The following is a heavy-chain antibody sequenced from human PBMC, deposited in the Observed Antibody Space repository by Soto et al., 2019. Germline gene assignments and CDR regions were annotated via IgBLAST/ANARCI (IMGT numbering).Heavy chain of an antibody. D-gene: IGHD3-3*01. Sequence: QVQLQESGPDLMKPSETLSLTCAVSGVSIRNYYWSWIRQAPGKGLEWIGYVHYSGTTYYNPSLKGRVTISMDTSKNQFSLKLNSVTAADTAVYYCATEDRYDLSIFDYWGQGTLVTVSS. CDR3: ATEDRYDLSIFDY. V-gene: IGHV4-59*01. J-gene: IGHJ4*02. CDR2: VHYSGTT. CDR1: GVSIRNYY.